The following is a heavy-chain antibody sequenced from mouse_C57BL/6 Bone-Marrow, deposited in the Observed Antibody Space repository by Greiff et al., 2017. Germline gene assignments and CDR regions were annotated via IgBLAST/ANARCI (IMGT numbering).Heavy chain of an antibody. CDR1: GYTFTSYW. Sequence: QIQLQQPGAELVRPGSSVKLSCKASGYTFTSYWMDWVKQRPGQGLECIGNIYPSDSETHYNQKFKDKATLTVDKSSSTAYMQLSSLTSEDSAVYYCARGGTTVVAFDYWGQGTTLTDSS. CDR2: IYPSDSET. CDR3: ARGGTTVVAFDY. J-gene: IGHJ2*01. D-gene: IGHD1-1*01. V-gene: IGHV1-61*01.